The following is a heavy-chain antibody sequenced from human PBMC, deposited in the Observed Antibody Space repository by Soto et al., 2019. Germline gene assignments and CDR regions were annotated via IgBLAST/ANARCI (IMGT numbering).Heavy chain of an antibody. D-gene: IGHD6-19*01. V-gene: IGHV1-69*06. CDR3: ARADKGTVTGLDY. CDR2: IVPIVATA. J-gene: IGHJ4*02. Sequence: QVQLVQSGAEVKRPGSSVKVSCKASGGTFSSHGISWVRQAPGQGLEWMGGIVPIVATANYAQKFQGRVTITADRCTSTAYMELSILRSEDTAVYYCARADKGTVTGLDYWGQGTLVTVSS. CDR1: GGTFSSHG.